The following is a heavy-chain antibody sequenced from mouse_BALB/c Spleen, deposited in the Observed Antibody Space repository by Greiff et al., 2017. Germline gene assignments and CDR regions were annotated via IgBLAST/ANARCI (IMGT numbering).Heavy chain of an antibody. D-gene: IGHD2-4*01. Sequence: EVQGVESGGGLVQPGGSRKLSCAASGFTFSSFGMHWVRQAPEKGLEWVAYISSGSSTIYYADTVKGRFTISRDNPKNTLFLQMTSLRSEDTAMYYCARGDYEGIFAYWGQGTLVTVSA. CDR2: ISSGSSTI. J-gene: IGHJ3*01. CDR3: ARGDYEGIFAY. V-gene: IGHV5-17*02. CDR1: GFTFSSFG.